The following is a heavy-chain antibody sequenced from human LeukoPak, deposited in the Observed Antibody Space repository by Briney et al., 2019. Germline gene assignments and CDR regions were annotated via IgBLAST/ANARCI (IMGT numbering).Heavy chain of an antibody. CDR1: GGTFSRYA. CDR3: ASRTARWYAYDY. CDR2: IIPIFGTA. Sequence: SVKVSCKASGGTFSRYAISWVRQAPGQGLEWMGGIIPIFGTANYAQKFQGRFTITTDESTSTAYMELSSLRSEDTAVYYCASRTARWYAYDYWGQGTLVTVSS. V-gene: IGHV1-69*05. J-gene: IGHJ4*02. D-gene: IGHD2-15*01.